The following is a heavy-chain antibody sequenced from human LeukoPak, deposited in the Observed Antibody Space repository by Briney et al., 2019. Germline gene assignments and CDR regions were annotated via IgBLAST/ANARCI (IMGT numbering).Heavy chain of an antibody. D-gene: IGHD3-9*01. CDR2: IYTSGST. CDR3: ARSGDYDILTGYYF. CDR1: GGSISSGSYY. Sequence: SETLSLTCTVSGGSISSGSYYWSWIRQPAGKGLEWVGHIYTSGSTKYNPSLKSRVTISVDTSKNQFSLKLSSVTAADTAVYYCARSGDYDILTGYYFWGQGTLVTVSS. V-gene: IGHV4-61*09. J-gene: IGHJ4*02.